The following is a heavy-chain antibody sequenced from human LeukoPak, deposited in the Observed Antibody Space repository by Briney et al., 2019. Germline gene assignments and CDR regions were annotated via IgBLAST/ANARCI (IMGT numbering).Heavy chain of an antibody. Sequence: GASVKVSCKASGYTFTGYYMHWVRQAPGQGLEWMGWINPSSGGTNYAQKFQGRVTMTRDTSISTAYMELSRLRPDDTAVYYCARDPMDIVATNTLGFDYWGQGTLVTVSS. J-gene: IGHJ4*02. CDR3: ARDPMDIVATNTLGFDY. CDR2: INPSSGGT. CDR1: GYTFTGYY. V-gene: IGHV1-2*02. D-gene: IGHD5-12*01.